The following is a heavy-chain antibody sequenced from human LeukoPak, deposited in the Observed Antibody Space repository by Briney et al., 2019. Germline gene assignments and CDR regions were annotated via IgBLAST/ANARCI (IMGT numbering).Heavy chain of an antibody. J-gene: IGHJ4*02. V-gene: IGHV3-9*01. D-gene: IGHD3-16*02. CDR2: ISWNSGSI. CDR1: GFTFGDYA. CDR3: AKDIASGLYPH. Sequence: PGRSLRLSCAASGFTFGDYAMLWVRQAPGKGLEWVSGISWNSGSIGYADSVKGRFTISRDNAKNSLYLQMNSLRAEDTALYYCAKDIASGLYPHWGQGTLVTVSS.